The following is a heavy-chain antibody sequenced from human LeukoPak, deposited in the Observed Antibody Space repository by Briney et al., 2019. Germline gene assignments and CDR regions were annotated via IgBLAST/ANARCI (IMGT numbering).Heavy chain of an antibody. J-gene: IGHJ3*02. CDR2: IYYSGST. Sequence: SETLSLTCTVSGGSISSYYWSWIRQPPGKGLEWIGYIYYSGSTNYNPSLKSRVTISVDTSKNQFSLKLSSVTAADTAVYYCAREGLAAAEGFDIWAKGQWSPSLQ. CDR3: AREGLAAAEGFDI. V-gene: IGHV4-59*01. CDR1: GGSISSYY. D-gene: IGHD6-13*01.